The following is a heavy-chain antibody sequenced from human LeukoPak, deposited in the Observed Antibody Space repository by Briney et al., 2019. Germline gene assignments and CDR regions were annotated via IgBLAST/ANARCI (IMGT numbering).Heavy chain of an antibody. Sequence: ASVKVSCKASGYTFTGYYMHWVRQAPGQGLEWMGWINPNSGGTNYAQRFQGWVTMTRDTSISTAYMELSRLRSDDTAVYYCASGAAAGPYYYYYGMDVWGQGTTVTVSS. D-gene: IGHD6-13*01. J-gene: IGHJ6*02. CDR1: GYTFTGYY. CDR2: INPNSGGT. V-gene: IGHV1-2*04. CDR3: ASGAAAGPYYYYYGMDV.